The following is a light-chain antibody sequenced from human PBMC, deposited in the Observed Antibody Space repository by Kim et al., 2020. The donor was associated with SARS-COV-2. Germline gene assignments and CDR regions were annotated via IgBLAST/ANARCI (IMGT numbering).Light chain of an antibody. CDR2: QDS. V-gene: IGLV3-1*01. J-gene: IGLJ1*01. CDR3: QAWDSSTGGV. CDR1: KLGDKY. Sequence: VSPGQTASITCSGDKLGDKYACWYQQKPGQSPVLVTYQDSKRPSGIPERFSGSNSGNTATLTISGTQAMDEADYYCQAWDSSTGGVFGTGTKVTVL.